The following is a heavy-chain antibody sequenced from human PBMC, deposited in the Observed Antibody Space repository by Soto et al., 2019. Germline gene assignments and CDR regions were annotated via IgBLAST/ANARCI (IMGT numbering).Heavy chain of an antibody. CDR2: IYSGGST. D-gene: IGHD3-10*01. J-gene: IGHJ3*02. Sequence: GGSLRLSCAASGFTVSSNYMSWVRQAPGKGLEWVSVIYSGGSTYYADSVKGRFTISRHNSKNTLYLQMNSLRAEDTAVYYCARWVGPRTGAFDIWGQGTMVTVSS. CDR1: GFTVSSNY. V-gene: IGHV3-53*04. CDR3: ARWVGPRTGAFDI.